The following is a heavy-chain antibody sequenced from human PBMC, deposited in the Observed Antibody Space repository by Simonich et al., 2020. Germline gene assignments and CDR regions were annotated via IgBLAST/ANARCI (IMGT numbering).Heavy chain of an antibody. CDR3: AKDLGERITMIVVVIDAFDI. CDR1: GFTFSSYT. V-gene: IGHV3-23*01. D-gene: IGHD3-22*01. Sequence: GGGLVQPGGSLRLSCAASGFTFSSYTMSWVRQAPGKGLEWGSAISGSGGSTYYADSVKGRLTISRDNSKNTLYLQMNSLRAEDTAVYYCAKDLGERITMIVVVIDAFDIWGQGTMVTVSS. CDR2: ISGSGGST. J-gene: IGHJ3*02.